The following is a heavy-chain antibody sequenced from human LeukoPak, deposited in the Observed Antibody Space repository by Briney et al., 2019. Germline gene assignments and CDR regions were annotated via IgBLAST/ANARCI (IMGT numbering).Heavy chain of an antibody. CDR2: INPSGGST. J-gene: IGHJ4*02. CDR3: ARGGGSYCGGDCYSEYYFDY. Sequence: GASVKVSCKASGYTFTSYYMHWVRQAPGQGLEWMGIINPSGGSTSYAQKFQGRVTMTRDTSTSTVYMELSSLRSEDTAVYYCARGGGSYCGGDCYSEYYFDYWGQGTPVTLSS. CDR1: GYTFTSYY. V-gene: IGHV1-46*01. D-gene: IGHD2-21*02.